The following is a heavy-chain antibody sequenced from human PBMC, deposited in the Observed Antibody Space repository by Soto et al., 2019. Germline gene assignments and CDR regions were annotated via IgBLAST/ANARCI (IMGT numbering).Heavy chain of an antibody. D-gene: IGHD3-22*01. V-gene: IGHV1-69*13. CDR3: ARGYYYDSSGYYYFDY. J-gene: IGHJ4*02. Sequence: ASVKVSCKASGGTFSSYAISWVRQAPGQGLEWMGGIIPIFGTANYAQKFQGRVTITADESTSTAYMELSSLRSEDTAVYYCARGYYYDSSGYYYFDYWGQGTLVTVS. CDR1: GGTFSSYA. CDR2: IIPIFGTA.